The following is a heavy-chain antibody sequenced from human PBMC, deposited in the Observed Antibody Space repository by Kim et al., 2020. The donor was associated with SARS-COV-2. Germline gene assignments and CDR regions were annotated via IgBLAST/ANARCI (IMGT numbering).Heavy chain of an antibody. D-gene: IGHD2-21*01. CDR3: AKALSYGDFGH. J-gene: IGHJ1*01. V-gene: IGHV3-23*01. CDR2: VSRSGDTT. CDR1: GFTFSDYA. Sequence: GGSLRLSCVASGFTFSDYAMNWVRQAPGKGLEWVSSVSRSGDTTYYADSVRGRFSISRVNSKNILFLQMNALRADDTAMYYCAKALSYGDFGHWGQGTLDSVFS.